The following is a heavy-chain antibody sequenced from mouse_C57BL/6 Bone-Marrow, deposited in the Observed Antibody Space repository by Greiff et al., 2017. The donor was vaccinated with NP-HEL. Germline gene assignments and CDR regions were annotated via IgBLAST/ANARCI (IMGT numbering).Heavy chain of an antibody. D-gene: IGHD2-1*01. CDR1: GYAFSSYW. CDR2: IYPGDGDT. V-gene: IGHV1-80*01. Sequence: VQLQQSGAELVKPGASVKISCKASGYAFSSYWMNWVKQRPGKGLEWIGQIYPGDGDTNYNGKFKGKATLTADKSSSTAYMQLSSLTSEDSAVYFCARSTYGNPYYFDYWGQGTTLTVSS. J-gene: IGHJ2*01. CDR3: ARSTYGNPYYFDY.